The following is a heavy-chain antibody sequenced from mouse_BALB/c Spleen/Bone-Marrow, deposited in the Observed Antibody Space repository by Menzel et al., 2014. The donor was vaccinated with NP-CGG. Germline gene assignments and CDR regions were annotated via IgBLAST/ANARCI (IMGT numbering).Heavy chain of an antibody. CDR3: AKNYYYGYVAY. D-gene: IGHD1-2*01. J-gene: IGHJ3*01. V-gene: IGHV4-1*02. CDR2: INPASSTI. CDR1: GFDFSRYW. Sequence: EVKSVESGGGLVQPGGSLKLSCAASGFDFSRYWMTWVRQAPGKGLEWIGEINPASSTINYTPSLKDKFIISRDNAKNTLYLQMSKVRSEDTALYYCAKNYYYGYVAYWGQGTLVTVSA.